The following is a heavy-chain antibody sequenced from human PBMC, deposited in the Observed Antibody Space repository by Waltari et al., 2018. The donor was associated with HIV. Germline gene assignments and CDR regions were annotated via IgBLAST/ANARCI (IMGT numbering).Heavy chain of an antibody. J-gene: IGHJ5*01. CDR3: VMGFREGHEISWFLMWFES. V-gene: IGHV3-20*04. CDR1: GFTFDDYG. CDR2: SKFNRNSS. D-gene: IGHD3-10*01. Sequence: VQLVESGGQVIRSGGSLRLSCAASGFTFDDYGMNWVRQVPGKGLGWICSSKFNRNSSGCSESVACPFTISGDNARKALHLQMHSLRVYDTAIYYCVMGFREGHEISWFLMWFESSGPGTPVIVST.